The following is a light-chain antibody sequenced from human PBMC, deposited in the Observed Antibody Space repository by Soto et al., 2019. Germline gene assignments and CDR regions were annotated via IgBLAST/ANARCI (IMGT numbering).Light chain of an antibody. V-gene: IGLV2-14*01. J-gene: IGLJ1*01. Sequence: QSVLAQPASVSGPPGQSITISCTGTSSDVGAYNYVSWYQQHPGKAPKLMIYEVSNRPSGVSNRFSGSKSGNTASLTISGLQAEDEADYYCSSHISSSTLVLGTGTKVTVL. CDR1: SSDVGAYNY. CDR3: SSHISSSTLV. CDR2: EVS.